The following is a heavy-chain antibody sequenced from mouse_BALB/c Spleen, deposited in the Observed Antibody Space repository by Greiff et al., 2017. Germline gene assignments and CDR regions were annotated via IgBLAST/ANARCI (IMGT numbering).Heavy chain of an antibody. J-gene: IGHJ4*01. CDR1: GYTFSSYW. V-gene: IGHV1-9*01. D-gene: IGHD1-1*01. Sequence: QVQLQQSGAELMKPGASVKISCKATGYTFSSYWIEWVKQRPGHGLEWIGEILPGSGSTNYNEKFKGKATFTADTSSNTAYMQLSSLTSEDSAVYYCESSTTIGYYYAMDYWGQGTSVTVSS. CDR2: ILPGSGST. CDR3: ESSTTIGYYYAMDY.